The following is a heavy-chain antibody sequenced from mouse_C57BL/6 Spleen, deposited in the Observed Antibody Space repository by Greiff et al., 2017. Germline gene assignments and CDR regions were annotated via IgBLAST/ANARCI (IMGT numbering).Heavy chain of an antibody. CDR2: IYPGDGDT. CDR3: ARVDYRPY. J-gene: IGHJ3*01. V-gene: IGHV1-82*01. D-gene: IGHD2-4*01. Sequence: VQLQQSGPELVKPGASVKISCKASGYAFSSSWMNWVKQRPGKGLGWIGRIYPGDGDTNYNGKFKGKATLTADKSSSTAYMQLSSLTSEDSAVYFCARVDYRPYWGQGTLVTVSA. CDR1: GYAFSSSW.